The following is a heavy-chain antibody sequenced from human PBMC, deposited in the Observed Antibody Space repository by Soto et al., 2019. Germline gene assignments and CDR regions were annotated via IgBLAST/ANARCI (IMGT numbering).Heavy chain of an antibody. D-gene: IGHD1-26*01. CDR2: ISGNGIAT. J-gene: IGHJ4*02. Sequence: GGSLRLSCEASGFIFSDHAMSWVRQAPGKGLEWVSAISGNGIATYYADSVKGRFTISRDNAKNSLHLQMTSLKAEDTAVYYCARYENSGPAVWWGQGTLVTVSS. CDR3: ARYENSGPAVW. V-gene: IGHV3-23*01. CDR1: GFIFSDHA.